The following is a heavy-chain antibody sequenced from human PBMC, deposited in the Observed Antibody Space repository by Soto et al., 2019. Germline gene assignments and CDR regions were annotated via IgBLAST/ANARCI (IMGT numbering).Heavy chain of an antibody. D-gene: IGHD3-22*01. Sequence: GEPLKISCKGLGYSFTSYWIGWVRQMPGKGLEWMGIIYPGDSDTRYSPSFQGQVTISADKSISTAYLQWSSLRASDTAMYYCARLGYYDSSGFLSGMDVWGQGTTVTVSS. CDR1: GYSFTSYW. CDR3: ARLGYYDSSGFLSGMDV. J-gene: IGHJ6*02. V-gene: IGHV5-51*01. CDR2: IYPGDSDT.